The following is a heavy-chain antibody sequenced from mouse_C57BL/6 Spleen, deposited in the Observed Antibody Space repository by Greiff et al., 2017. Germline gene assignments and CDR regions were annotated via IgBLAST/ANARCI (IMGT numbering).Heavy chain of an antibody. CDR1: GFTFSSYA. V-gene: IGHV5S21*01. D-gene: IGHD1-1*01. Sequence: EVKLVESGAGLVKPGGSLKLSCAASGFTFSSYAMSWVRQTPVKRLEWVAYISSGGGYIYYADTVKGRVTITRDNARNTLYLQMSSLKSEDSAVYYCARDNYGSSYGAYWGQGTLVTVSA. CDR2: ISSGGGYI. CDR3: ARDNYGSSYGAY. J-gene: IGHJ3*01.